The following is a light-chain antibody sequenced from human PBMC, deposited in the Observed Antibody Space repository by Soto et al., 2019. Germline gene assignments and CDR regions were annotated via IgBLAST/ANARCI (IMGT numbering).Light chain of an antibody. CDR3: SSYTSTSTLHYV. V-gene: IGLV2-14*02. J-gene: IGLJ1*01. CDR2: EGS. Sequence: QSVLAQPASVSGSPGQSITISCTGTSSDVGSYNLVSWYQQHPGKAPKLMIYEGSKRPSGVSNRFSGSKSGNTASLTISGLQAEDEADYFCSSYTSTSTLHYVFGTGTKVTVL. CDR1: SSDVGSYNL.